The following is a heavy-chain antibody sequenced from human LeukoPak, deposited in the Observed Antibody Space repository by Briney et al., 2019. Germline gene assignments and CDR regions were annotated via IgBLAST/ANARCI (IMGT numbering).Heavy chain of an antibody. CDR1: GFTFRNYW. V-gene: IGHV3-7*01. CDR3: ANLRLLGFDS. CDR2: IKEDGNEK. D-gene: IGHD2-21*02. Sequence: GGSLRLSCAASGFTFRNYWMSWVRQAPGKGLEWVANIKEDGNEKYYVDSVKGRFTISRDNAKNSLFLQMNSLSAEDTAVYYCANLRLLGFDSWGQGTLVSVSS. J-gene: IGHJ4*02.